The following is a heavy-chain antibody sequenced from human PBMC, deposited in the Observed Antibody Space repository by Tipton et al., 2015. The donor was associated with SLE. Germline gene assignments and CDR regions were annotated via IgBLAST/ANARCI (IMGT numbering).Heavy chain of an antibody. J-gene: IGHJ4*02. D-gene: IGHD2-21*02. V-gene: IGHV4-39*07. CDR3: ARVLVVVTALDY. Sequence: TLSLTCTVSGGSISSSSYYWGWIRQPPGKGLEWIGSIYYSGTTYYNLSLKSRVTISVDTSKNQFSLKLSSVTAADTAVYYCARVLVVVTALDYWGQGTLVTVSS. CDR1: GGSISSSSYY. CDR2: IYYSGTT.